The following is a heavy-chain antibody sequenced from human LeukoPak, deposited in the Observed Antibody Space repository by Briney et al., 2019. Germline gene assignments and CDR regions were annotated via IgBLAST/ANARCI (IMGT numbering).Heavy chain of an antibody. J-gene: IGHJ6*02. CDR3: AKVLSLTEHYWYGMDV. CDR1: GFTFSTYH. V-gene: IGHV3-23*01. Sequence: PGGFLRLFCAASGFTFSTYHMICIRQAPGKALEWVSGISDSGSRTYYADNVKGRFTVSRDNSKNTVSLQMNSLRADDTAVYYCAKVLSLTEHYWYGMDVWGQGATVTVSS. CDR2: ISDSGSRT.